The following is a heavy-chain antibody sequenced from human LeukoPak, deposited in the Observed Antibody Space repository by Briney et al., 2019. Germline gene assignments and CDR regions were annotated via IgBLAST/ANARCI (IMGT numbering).Heavy chain of an antibody. Sequence: GGSLRLSCAASGFTFDDYAMHWVRQAPGKGLEWVSGISWNSGSIGYADSVKGRFTISRDSAKNSLYLQMNSLRAEDTALYYCAKDMTFQTSTTSRGGMDVWGQGTTVTVSS. CDR2: ISWNSGSI. CDR1: GFTFDDYA. CDR3: AKDMTFQTSTTSRGGMDV. V-gene: IGHV3-9*01. J-gene: IGHJ6*02. D-gene: IGHD5-24*01.